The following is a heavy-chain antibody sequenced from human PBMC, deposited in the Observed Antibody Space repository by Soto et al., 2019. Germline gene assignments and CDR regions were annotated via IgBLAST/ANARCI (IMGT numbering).Heavy chain of an antibody. D-gene: IGHD3-22*01. Sequence: GGSLRLSCADSGFTFSSYGMHWVRQAPGKGLEWVAVISNDGGDKYYADSVKGRFTISRDNAKNTLFLQMNSLGAEDTAVYYCATGGSGYFTYWGQGTLVTVSS. CDR2: ISNDGGDK. CDR3: ATGGSGYFTY. CDR1: GFTFSSYG. J-gene: IGHJ4*02. V-gene: IGHV3-30-3*01.